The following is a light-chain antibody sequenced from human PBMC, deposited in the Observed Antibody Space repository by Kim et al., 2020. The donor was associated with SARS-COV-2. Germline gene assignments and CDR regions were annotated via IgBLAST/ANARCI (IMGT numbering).Light chain of an antibody. J-gene: IGLJ2*01. CDR1: GSDVGAYSH. CDR2: GVT. V-gene: IGLV2-8*01. Sequence: HSVSVSGPGTGSDVGAYSHVSWYQLNPGKAPKLMIFGVTKRPSGVPDRFSGSKSGNTASLTVSGLQTEDEADYYCSSYAGNNTLIFGGGTQLTVL. CDR3: SSYAGNNTLI.